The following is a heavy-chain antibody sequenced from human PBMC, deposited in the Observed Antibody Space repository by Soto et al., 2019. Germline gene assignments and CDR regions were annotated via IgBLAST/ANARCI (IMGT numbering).Heavy chain of an antibody. J-gene: IGHJ6*02. CDR1: GFTFSSYG. V-gene: IGHV3-30*18. Sequence: GSLRLSCAAAGFTFSSYGMHWVRQAPGTGLEWVAVMSYDGSKYYADTVKGRFTISRDNSKNTLYLQINSLRPEDTAVYYCAKDFTHWFGDYFYYYYGMDVWGQGTKVTVSS. CDR2: MSYDGSK. D-gene: IGHD4-17*01. CDR3: AKDFTHWFGDYFYYYYGMDV.